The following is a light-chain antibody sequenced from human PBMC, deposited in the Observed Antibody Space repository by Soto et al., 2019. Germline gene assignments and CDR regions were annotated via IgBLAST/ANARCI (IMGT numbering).Light chain of an antibody. J-gene: IGKJ4*01. CDR1: QSVSSK. V-gene: IGKV3-15*01. CDR2: GAS. CDR3: QQYNNWPPGT. Sequence: EIVMTQSPATLSVSPGERATLSCRASQSVSSKLAWYQQKPGQAPRLLIYGASTRATVIPARFSGSGSGTEFTLTISSLQSEDFGVYYCQQYNNWPPGTFGGGTKVEIK.